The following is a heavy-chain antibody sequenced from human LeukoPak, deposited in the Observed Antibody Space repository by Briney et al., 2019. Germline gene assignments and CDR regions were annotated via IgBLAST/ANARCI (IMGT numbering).Heavy chain of an antibody. Sequence: SETLSLTCAVYGGSFSGYYWSWIRQPPGKGLEWIGEINHSGSTNYNPSLKSRVTISVDTSKNQFSLKLSSVTAADTAVYYCARGLRGRRMVYMGGIWNWFDPWGQGTLVTVSS. CDR1: GGSFSGYY. CDR2: INHSGST. V-gene: IGHV4-34*01. D-gene: IGHD2-8*01. CDR3: ARGLRGRRMVYMGGIWNWFDP. J-gene: IGHJ5*02.